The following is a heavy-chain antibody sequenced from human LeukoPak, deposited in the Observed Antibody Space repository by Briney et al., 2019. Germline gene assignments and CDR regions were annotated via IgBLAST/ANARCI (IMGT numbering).Heavy chain of an antibody. V-gene: IGHV1-18*01. CDR2: ISAYNGNT. Sequence: ASVKVSCKASGYTFTSYGISWVRQAPGQGLEWMGWISAYNGNTNYAQKLQGRVTMTTDTSTSIAYMELRSLRSDDTAVYYCARGYYDSSGYYFILIDYWGQGTLVTVSS. J-gene: IGHJ4*02. CDR3: ARGYYDSSGYYFILIDY. D-gene: IGHD3-22*01. CDR1: GYTFTSYG.